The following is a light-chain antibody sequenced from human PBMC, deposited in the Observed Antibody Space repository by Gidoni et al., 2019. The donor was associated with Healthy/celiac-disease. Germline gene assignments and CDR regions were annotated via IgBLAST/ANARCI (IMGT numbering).Light chain of an antibody. CDR1: QSVSSY. V-gene: IGKV3-11*01. CDR2: DAS. CDR3: QQRSNWPRLIT. J-gene: IGKJ5*01. Sequence: EIVLTQSPVTLSLSPGARATLSCRASQSVSSYLAWYQQKPGQAPRLLIYDASNRATGIPARFSGSGSGTDFTLTISSLEPEDFAVYYCQQRSNWPRLITFXQXTRLEIK.